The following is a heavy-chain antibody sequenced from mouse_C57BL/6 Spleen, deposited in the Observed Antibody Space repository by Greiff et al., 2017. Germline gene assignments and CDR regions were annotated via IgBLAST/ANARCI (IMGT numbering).Heavy chain of an antibody. Sequence: QVQLKQPGAELVMPGASVKLSCKASGYTFTSYWMHWVKQRPGQGLEWIGEIDPSDSYTNYNQKFKGKSTVTVDKSSSTAYMQLSSLTSEDSAVYYCARGDYFDYWGQGTTLTVSS. V-gene: IGHV1-69*01. J-gene: IGHJ2*01. CDR3: ARGDYFDY. CDR2: IDPSDSYT. CDR1: GYTFTSYW.